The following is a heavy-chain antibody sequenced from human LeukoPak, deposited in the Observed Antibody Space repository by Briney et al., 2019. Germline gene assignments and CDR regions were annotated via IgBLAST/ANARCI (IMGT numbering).Heavy chain of an antibody. J-gene: IGHJ4*02. CDR2: MSPNSGDT. CDR3: VRTPPNWGADY. V-gene: IGHV1-8*01. Sequence: ASVKVSCKASGYTFTSYDINWVRQATGQGLEWMGWMSPNSGDTGYAQEFQGRLTMTRDTSISIAYMVLSSLRSEDTAVYYCVRTPPNWGADYWGQGTLVTVSS. CDR1: GYTFTSYD. D-gene: IGHD3-16*01.